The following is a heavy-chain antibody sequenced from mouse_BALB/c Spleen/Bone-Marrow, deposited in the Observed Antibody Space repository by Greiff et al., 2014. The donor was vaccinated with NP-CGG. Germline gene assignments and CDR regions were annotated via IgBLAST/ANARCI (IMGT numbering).Heavy chain of an antibody. J-gene: IGHJ2*01. CDR1: GFTFSSYG. Sequence: EVMLVESGGGLVQPGGSLKLSCAASGFTFSSYGMSWVRQTPDKRLELVATINSNGGSTYYPDSVKGRSTISRDNAKNTLYLQMSSLKSEDTAMYYCARDGSSYEGNYFDYWGQGTTLTVSS. V-gene: IGHV5-6-3*01. D-gene: IGHD1-1*01. CDR3: ARDGSSYEGNYFDY. CDR2: INSNGGST.